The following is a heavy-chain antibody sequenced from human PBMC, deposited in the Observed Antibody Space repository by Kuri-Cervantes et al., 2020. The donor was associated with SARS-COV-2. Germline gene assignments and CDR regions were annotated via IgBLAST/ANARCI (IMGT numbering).Heavy chain of an antibody. J-gene: IGHJ2*01. V-gene: IGHV3-9*01. D-gene: IGHD2-15*01. Sequence: SLKISCAASGFTFDDYAMHWVRQAPGKGLEWVSGISWNSGSIGYADSVKGRFTISRDNAKNSLCLQMNSLRAEDTALYYCAKESWYEDSRLGYFDLWGRGTLVTVSS. CDR3: AKESWYEDSRLGYFDL. CDR2: ISWNSGSI. CDR1: GFTFDDYA.